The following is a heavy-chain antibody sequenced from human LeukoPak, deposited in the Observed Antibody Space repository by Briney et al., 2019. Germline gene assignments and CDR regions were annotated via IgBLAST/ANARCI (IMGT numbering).Heavy chain of an antibody. D-gene: IGHD3-3*01. CDR3: ARGQSLRYVLRFLEWSTRKYYFDY. Sequence: SETLSLTYAVYGGSFSGYYWSWIRQPPGKGLEWIGEINHSGSTNYNPSLKSRVTISVDTSKNQFSLKLSSVTAADTAVYYCARGQSLRYVLRFLEWSTRKYYFDYWGQGTLVTVSS. CDR2: INHSGST. V-gene: IGHV4-34*01. CDR1: GGSFSGYY. J-gene: IGHJ4*02.